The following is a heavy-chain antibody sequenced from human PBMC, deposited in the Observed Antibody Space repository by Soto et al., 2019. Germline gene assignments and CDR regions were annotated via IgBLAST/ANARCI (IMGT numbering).Heavy chain of an antibody. J-gene: IGHJ5*02. CDR3: ARDGGREDYYDSSGYYYNWFDP. CDR2: IYYSGST. V-gene: IGHV4-59*01. Sequence: SETLSLTCTVSGGSISSYYWSWIRQRPGKGLEWIGYIYYSGSTNYNPSLKSRVTISVDTSKNQFSLKLSSVTAADTAVYYCARDGGREDYYDSSGYYYNWFDPWGQGTLVTVSS. CDR1: GGSISSYY. D-gene: IGHD3-22*01.